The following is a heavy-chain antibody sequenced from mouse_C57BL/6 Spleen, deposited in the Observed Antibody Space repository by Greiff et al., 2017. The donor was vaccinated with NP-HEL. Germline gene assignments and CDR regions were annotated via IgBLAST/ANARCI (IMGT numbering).Heavy chain of an antibody. Sequence: ELKLVESEGGLVQPGSSMKLSCTASGFTFSDYYMAWVRQVPEKGLEWVANINYDGSSTYYLDSLKSRFIISRDNAKNILYLQMSSLKSEDTATYYCGRGDYYGSSYGAMDYWGQGTSVTVSS. CDR2: INYDGSST. V-gene: IGHV5-16*01. J-gene: IGHJ4*01. CDR1: GFTFSDYY. D-gene: IGHD1-1*01. CDR3: GRGDYYGSSYGAMDY.